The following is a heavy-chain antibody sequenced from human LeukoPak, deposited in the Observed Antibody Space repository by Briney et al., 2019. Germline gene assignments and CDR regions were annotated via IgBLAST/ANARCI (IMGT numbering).Heavy chain of an antibody. D-gene: IGHD4-23*01. CDR3: ARGRWSVDY. J-gene: IGHJ4*02. V-gene: IGHV4-34*01. Sequence: SETLSLTCAVYGGSFSGYYWSWIRQPPGKGLEWIGEINHSGSTNYNPSLKSRVTISVDTSKNQFSPKLSSVTAADTAVYYCARGRWSVDYWGQGTLVTVSS. CDR2: INHSGST. CDR1: GGSFSGYY.